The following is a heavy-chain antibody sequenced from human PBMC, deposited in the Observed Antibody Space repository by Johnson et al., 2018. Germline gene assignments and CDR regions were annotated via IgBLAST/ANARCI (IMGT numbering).Heavy chain of an antibody. D-gene: IGHD6-13*01. CDR1: GFTFSTYG. CDR2: IWYDGSNK. J-gene: IGHJ6*02. CDR3: ARALGSRWRYGLDV. Sequence: QVQLVQSGGGVVQPGRSLRLSCAASGFTFSTYGMHWVRQAPGKGLEWVAVIWYDGSNKYYADSVKGRFTISRDHSKNTLYLQMNSLGAEDTAVYYCARALGSRWRYGLDVWGQGTTVTVSS. V-gene: IGHV3-33*01.